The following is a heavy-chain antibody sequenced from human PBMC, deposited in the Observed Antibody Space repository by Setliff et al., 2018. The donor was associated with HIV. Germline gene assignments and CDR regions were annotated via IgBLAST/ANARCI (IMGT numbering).Heavy chain of an antibody. D-gene: IGHD1-26*01. CDR2: IFYFGSV. J-gene: IGHJ5*01. CDR1: GGSFNTKRTK. CDR3: VRELLGSGGTVPEVNFFDS. Sequence: SETLSLTCKVSGGSFNTKRTKRGWIRQSPGKGLEWIGSIFYFGSVTYNPSLKSRPLISIDMSKTQFSLNLRSVTAADTAVYYCVRELLGSGGTVPEVNFFDSWGQGTLVTVSS. V-gene: IGHV4-39*07.